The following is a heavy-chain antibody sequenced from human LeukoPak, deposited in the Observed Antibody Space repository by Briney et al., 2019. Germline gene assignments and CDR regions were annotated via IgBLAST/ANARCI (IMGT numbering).Heavy chain of an antibody. D-gene: IGHD1/OR15-1a*01. V-gene: IGHV4-59*01. CDR2: IYYSGST. CDR1: GGSISSYY. J-gene: IGHJ5*02. Sequence: SETLSLTCTVSGGSISSYYWSWIRQPPGKGLEWIGYIYYSGSTNYNPSLKSRVTISVDTSKKQFSLKLSSVTAADTAMYYCARHGLGEEHGWFDPWGQGTLVTVSS. CDR3: ARHGLGEEHGWFDP.